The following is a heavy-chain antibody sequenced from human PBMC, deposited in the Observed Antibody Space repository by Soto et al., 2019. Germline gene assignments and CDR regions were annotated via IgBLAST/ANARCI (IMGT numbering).Heavy chain of an antibody. CDR3: AIARRDGYNSQAFDI. D-gene: IGHD5-12*01. V-gene: IGHV1-69*13. Sequence: SVKVSCKASGGTFSSYAISWVRQAPGQGLEWMGGIIPIFGTANYAQKFQGRVTITADESTSTAYMELSSLRSEDTAVYYCAIARRDGYNSQAFDIWGQGTMVTVSS. J-gene: IGHJ3*02. CDR1: GGTFSSYA. CDR2: IIPIFGTA.